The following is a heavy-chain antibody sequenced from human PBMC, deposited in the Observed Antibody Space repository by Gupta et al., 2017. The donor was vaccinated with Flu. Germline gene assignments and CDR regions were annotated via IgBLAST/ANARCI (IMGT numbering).Heavy chain of an antibody. Sequence: EVQLVESGGGLVKPGGSLRLSCAASGFTFSNAWMSWVRQAPGKGLEWVGRIKSKTDGGTTDYAAPVKGRVTISRDDSKNTLYLQMNSLKTEDTAVYYCTTLGRVLTGYYYYYYGMDVWGQGTTVTVSS. CDR3: TTLGRVLTGYYYYYYGMDV. J-gene: IGHJ6*02. V-gene: IGHV3-15*01. D-gene: IGHD3-9*01. CDR2: IKSKTDGGTT. CDR1: GFTFSNAW.